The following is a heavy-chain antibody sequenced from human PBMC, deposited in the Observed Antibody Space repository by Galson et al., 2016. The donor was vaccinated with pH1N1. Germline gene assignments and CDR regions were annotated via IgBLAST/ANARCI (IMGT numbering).Heavy chain of an antibody. J-gene: IGHJ4*02. CDR2: IKQDGSEK. V-gene: IGHV3-7*03. Sequence: SLRLSCAASGFTFSSYWMSWVRQAPGKGLEWVANIKQDGSEKYYVDSVKGRFTISRDNAENPLYLQMNSLRAEDTAVYYCARVAPEYYDFWSGYPVADYWGQGTLVTVSS. CDR3: ARVAPEYYDFWSGYPVADY. CDR1: GFTFSSYW. D-gene: IGHD3-3*01.